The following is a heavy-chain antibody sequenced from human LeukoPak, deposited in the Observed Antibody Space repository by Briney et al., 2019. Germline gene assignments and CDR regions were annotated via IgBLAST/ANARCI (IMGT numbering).Heavy chain of an antibody. CDR1: EFTFFTYW. CDR2: IKRDGSEK. Sequence: PGGSLRLSCAASEFTFFTYWMSWVRQAPGKGREWVANIKRDGSEKYYVDSVKGRFTISRDNAKNSLYLQMNSLRAEDTAVYYCARDPTPRAHYYFDYWGQGTLVTVSS. J-gene: IGHJ4*02. CDR3: ARDPTPRAHYYFDY. V-gene: IGHV3-7*01. D-gene: IGHD4-17*01.